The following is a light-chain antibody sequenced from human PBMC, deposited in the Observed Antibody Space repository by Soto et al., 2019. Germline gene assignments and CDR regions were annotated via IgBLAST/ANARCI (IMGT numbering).Light chain of an antibody. V-gene: IGKV1-5*03. CDR1: QSFSSW. CDR2: KTS. Sequence: DIQMTQSPSTLSASVGDRVTITCRASQSFSSWLAWYQRKPGKAPKLLIYKTSTLESGVPSRFSGSGSGTEFTLTISSLQPDDFATYYCQQYNSNPLTFGGGTKVEIK. J-gene: IGKJ4*01. CDR3: QQYNSNPLT.